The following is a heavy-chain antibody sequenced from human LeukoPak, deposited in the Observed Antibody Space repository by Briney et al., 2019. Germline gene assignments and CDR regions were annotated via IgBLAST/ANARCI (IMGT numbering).Heavy chain of an antibody. CDR1: GYTFTDYY. D-gene: IGHD1-26*01. Sequence: DSVRVSCKASGYTFTDYYIHWVRQAPGQGLEWMGRLNPNTDGTNYAQRFQGRVTMTRDTSINTAYMELSRLRSDDTAMYYCARDPLGAYSGTYWGQGTLVTVSS. V-gene: IGHV1-2*06. J-gene: IGHJ4*02. CDR3: ARDPLGAYSGTY. CDR2: LNPNTDGT.